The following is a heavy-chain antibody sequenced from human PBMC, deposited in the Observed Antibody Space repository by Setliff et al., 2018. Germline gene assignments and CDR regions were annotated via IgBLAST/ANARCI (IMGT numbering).Heavy chain of an antibody. CDR3: TVYNTGSSKDHY. D-gene: IGHD2-8*02. J-gene: IGHJ4*02. V-gene: IGHV4-34*01. CDR2: VNRSVST. CDR1: GASFSTYY. Sequence: SETLSLTCAVYGASFSTYYSIWIRQPPGKGLEWIGEVNRSVSTNYNPSLKSRVTISVDTSKNQSSLKLSSVTAADTALYYCTVYNTGSSKDHYWGQGTPVTVSS.